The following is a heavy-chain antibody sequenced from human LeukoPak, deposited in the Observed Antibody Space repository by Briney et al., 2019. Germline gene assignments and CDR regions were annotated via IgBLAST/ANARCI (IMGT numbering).Heavy chain of an antibody. V-gene: IGHV3-74*01. Sequence: HSGGSLRLSCAASGFNFSNYWIHWVRQSPGKGLVWVSCVNSDGSSTSYADSVRGRFTISRDNAKDTLYLQMNSLRVEDTAVYYCARELPEVATTKSAWFDPWGQGTLVTVSS. D-gene: IGHD5-12*01. J-gene: IGHJ5*02. CDR1: GFNFSNYW. CDR3: ARELPEVATTKSAWFDP. CDR2: VNSDGSST.